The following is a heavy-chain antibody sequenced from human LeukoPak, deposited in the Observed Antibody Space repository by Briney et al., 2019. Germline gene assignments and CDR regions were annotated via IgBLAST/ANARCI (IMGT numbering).Heavy chain of an antibody. D-gene: IGHD1-26*01. CDR2: ISASNGNT. Sequence: ASVKVSCKASGYTFTSYGISWVRQAPGQGLDWMGWISASNGNTTYAQKLQGRVTMTTDTSTSTAYMELRSLRSDDTAVYYCARASRVGATMRDLDYWGQGTLVTVSS. V-gene: IGHV1-18*01. CDR3: ARASRVGATMRDLDY. J-gene: IGHJ4*02. CDR1: GYTFTSYG.